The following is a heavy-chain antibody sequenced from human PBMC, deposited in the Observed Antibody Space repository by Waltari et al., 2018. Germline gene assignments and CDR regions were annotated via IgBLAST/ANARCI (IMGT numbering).Heavy chain of an antibody. D-gene: IGHD1-1*01. Sequence: EVQLLESGGGLVQPGGSLRLSCAASGFTFSSYEMNWVHQAPGKGLEWVSYISSSGSTIYYADSVKGRFTISRDNAKNSLYLQMNSLRAEDTAVYYCARGQTGETDYWGQGTLVTVSS. J-gene: IGHJ4*02. CDR1: GFTFSSYE. V-gene: IGHV3-48*03. CDR3: ARGQTGETDY. CDR2: ISSSGSTI.